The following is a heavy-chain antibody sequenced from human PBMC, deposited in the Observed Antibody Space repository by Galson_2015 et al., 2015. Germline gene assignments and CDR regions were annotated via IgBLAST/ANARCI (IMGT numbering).Heavy chain of an antibody. Sequence: SLRLSCAASGFTFSNAWMSWVCQAPGKGLEWVAVISNDGSNKYYADSVKGRFTISRDNSKNTLYLQMNSLRAEDTAVYYCADLGYSSSWYEEAFDIWGQGTMVTVSS. J-gene: IGHJ3*02. CDR1: GFTFSNAW. CDR3: ADLGYSSSWYEEAFDI. D-gene: IGHD6-13*01. V-gene: IGHV3-30*03. CDR2: ISNDGSNK.